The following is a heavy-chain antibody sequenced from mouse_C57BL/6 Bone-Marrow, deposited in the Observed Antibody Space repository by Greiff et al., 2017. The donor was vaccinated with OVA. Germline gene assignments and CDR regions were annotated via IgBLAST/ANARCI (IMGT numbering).Heavy chain of an antibody. V-gene: IGHV1-15*01. CDR3: TGGRDLLLRPWYFDV. D-gene: IGHD1-1*01. CDR1: GYTFTDYE. J-gene: IGHJ1*03. Sequence: QVQLQQSGAELVRPGASVTLSCKASGYTFTDYEMHWVKQTPVHGLEWIGAIDPETGGTAYNQKFKGKAILTADKSSSTAYMELRSLTSEDSAVYYCTGGRDLLLRPWYFDVWGTGTTVTVSS. CDR2: IDPETGGT.